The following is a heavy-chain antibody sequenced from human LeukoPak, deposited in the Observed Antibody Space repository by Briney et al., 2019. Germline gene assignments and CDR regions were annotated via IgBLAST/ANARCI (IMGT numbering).Heavy chain of an antibody. V-gene: IGHV3-48*03. Sequence: GRSLRLSCAASGFTFSSYEMNWVRQAPGKGLEWVSYISSSGSTIYYADSVKGRFTISRDNAKNSLYLQMNSLRAEDTAVYYCAREYSSSSWYFDLWGRGTLVTVSS. CDR1: GFTFSSYE. J-gene: IGHJ2*01. D-gene: IGHD6-6*01. CDR2: ISSSGSTI. CDR3: AREYSSSSWYFDL.